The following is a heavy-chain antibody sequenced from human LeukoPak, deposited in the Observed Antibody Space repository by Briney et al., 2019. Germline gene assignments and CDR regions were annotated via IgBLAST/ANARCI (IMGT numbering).Heavy chain of an antibody. CDR2: ISDSGSST. V-gene: IGHV3-23*01. J-gene: IGHJ4*02. CDR1: GFTFSSYA. Sequence: GGSLRLSCAASGFTFSSYAMSWVRQAPGRGLEWVSTISDSGSSTYYADSVKGRLTISRDNSKSTVYLQINSLSAEDMAVYYCAKVFTMVRGAADYWGQGTLVTVSS. CDR3: AKVFTMVRGAADY. D-gene: IGHD3-10*01.